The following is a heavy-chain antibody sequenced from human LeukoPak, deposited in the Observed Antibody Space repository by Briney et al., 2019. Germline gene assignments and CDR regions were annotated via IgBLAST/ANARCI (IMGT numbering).Heavy chain of an antibody. CDR2: MNPNSGNT. J-gene: IGHJ3*02. CDR3: ARGSGRSWYGGAFDI. V-gene: IGHV1-8*03. CDR1: GYTFTSYD. Sequence: ASVKVSCKASGYTFTSYDINWVRQATGQGLEWMGWMNPNSGNTGYAQKFQGRVTITRNTSISTAYMDLSTLRSEDTAGYYCARGSGRSWYGGAFDIWGQGTMVTVSS. D-gene: IGHD6-13*01.